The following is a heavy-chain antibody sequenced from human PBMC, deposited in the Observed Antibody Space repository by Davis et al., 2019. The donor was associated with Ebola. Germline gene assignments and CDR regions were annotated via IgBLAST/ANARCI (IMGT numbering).Heavy chain of an antibody. CDR3: ARIEERTGKKFYYYYGMDV. Sequence: GESLKISCAASGFTFSTYWMHWVRQVPGKGLVWVSRTNEDGTTTNYADSVRGRFTISRDNAKNSLYLQMNSLRAEDTAVYYCARIEERTGKKFYYYYGMDVWGQGTTVTVSS. D-gene: IGHD5-24*01. CDR1: GFTFSTYW. CDR2: TNEDGTTT. J-gene: IGHJ6*02. V-gene: IGHV3-74*01.